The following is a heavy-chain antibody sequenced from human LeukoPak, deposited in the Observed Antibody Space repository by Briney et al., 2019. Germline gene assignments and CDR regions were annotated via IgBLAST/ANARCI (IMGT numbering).Heavy chain of an antibody. CDR1: GGSISSYY. CDR2: IYTSGST. CDR3: ARGQEEYYYASSGYYLFDY. Sequence: SETLSLTCTVSGGSISSYYWSWIRLPAGKGLEWIGRIYTSGSTNYNPSLNSRVTMSVDTSKNQFSLKLSSVTAADTAVYYCARGQEEYYYASSGYYLFDYWGQGTLVTVSS. V-gene: IGHV4-4*07. D-gene: IGHD3-22*01. J-gene: IGHJ4*02.